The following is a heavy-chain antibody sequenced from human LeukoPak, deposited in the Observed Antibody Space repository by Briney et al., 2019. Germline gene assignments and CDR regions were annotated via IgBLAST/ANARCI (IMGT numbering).Heavy chain of an antibody. V-gene: IGHV3-23*01. CDR3: ARGAYGDYDY. D-gene: IGHD4-17*01. CDR2: ISARGDST. Sequence: GGSLRLSCAASGFTFSSYAVSWVRQAPGKGLEWVSAISARGDSTYYADSVEGRFTISRDNSKNTLYLQMISLRGEDTALYYCARGAYGDYDYWGQGTLVTVSS. J-gene: IGHJ4*02. CDR1: GFTFSSYA.